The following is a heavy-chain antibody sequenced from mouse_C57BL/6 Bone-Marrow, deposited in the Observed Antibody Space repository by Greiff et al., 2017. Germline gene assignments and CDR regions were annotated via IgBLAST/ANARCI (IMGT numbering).Heavy chain of an antibody. CDR2: INSDGGSP. J-gene: IGHJ2*01. CDR3: ARPYYGSSFYYFDY. Sequence: DVMLVESGGGLVQPGESLKLSCESNEYEFPSHDMSWVRKTPEQRLELVAAINSDGGSPYYPDPMERRFIISRDNTKKTLYLQMSSLRSEDTALYYCARPYYGSSFYYFDYWGQGTTLTVSS. D-gene: IGHD1-1*01. V-gene: IGHV5-2*01. CDR1: EYEFPSHD.